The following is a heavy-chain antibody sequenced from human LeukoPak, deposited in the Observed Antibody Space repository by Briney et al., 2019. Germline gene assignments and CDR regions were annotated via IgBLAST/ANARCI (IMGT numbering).Heavy chain of an antibody. J-gene: IGHJ1*01. V-gene: IGHV1-2*04. CDR1: GYTFTGYY. CDR2: INPNSGGT. D-gene: IGHD6-19*01. CDR3: ARGRPWLVLRGGGQYFQH. Sequence: GASVKVSCKASGYTFTGYYMHWVRQAPGPGLEWMGWINPNSGGTNYAQKSQGWVTMTRDTSISTAYMELSRPRSDDTAVYYCARGRPWLVLRGGGQYFQHWGQGTLVTVSS.